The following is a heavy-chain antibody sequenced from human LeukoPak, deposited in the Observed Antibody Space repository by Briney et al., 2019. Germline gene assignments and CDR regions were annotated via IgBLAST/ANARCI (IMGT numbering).Heavy chain of an antibody. V-gene: IGHV1-2*02. J-gene: IGHJ5*02. CDR1: GYTFTGYY. CDR2: INPNSGGT. CDR3: ARGRAVAGIGGWFDP. D-gene: IGHD6-19*01. Sequence: GASVKVSCKASGYTFTGYYMHGVRQAPGQGLEWMGWINPNSGGTNYAQKFQGRVTMTRDTSISTAYMELSRLRSDDTAVYYCARGRAVAGIGGWFDPWGQGTLVTVSS.